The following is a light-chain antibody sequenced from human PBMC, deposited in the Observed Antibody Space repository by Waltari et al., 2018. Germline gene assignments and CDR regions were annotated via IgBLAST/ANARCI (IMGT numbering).Light chain of an antibody. CDR3: QQYYSTPPLT. CDR2: WAS. V-gene: IGKV4-1*01. J-gene: IGKJ4*01. CDR1: QSVLYSSNNKNY. Sequence: DIVMTQSPDSLAVSLGARATINCKSSQSVLYSSNNKNYVAWYQQKPGQPPKLLIYWASTRESGVPDRFSGSGSGTDFTLTISSLQAEDVAVYYCQQYYSTPPLTFGGGTKVEIK.